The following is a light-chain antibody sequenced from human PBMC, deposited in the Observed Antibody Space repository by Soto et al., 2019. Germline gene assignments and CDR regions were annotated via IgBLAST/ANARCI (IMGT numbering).Light chain of an antibody. J-gene: IGKJ5*01. V-gene: IGKV1-27*01. CDR1: QDINSW. CDR3: QSYNTARPT. Sequence: IQMTQSPSTLSASVGDIVTMACRASQDINSWLAWYQQRPGKAPKLLIYAASTLQSGVPSRFSGSGSGTDFTLTISGLQPEDLATYYCQSYNTARPTFGQGTRLEI. CDR2: AAS.